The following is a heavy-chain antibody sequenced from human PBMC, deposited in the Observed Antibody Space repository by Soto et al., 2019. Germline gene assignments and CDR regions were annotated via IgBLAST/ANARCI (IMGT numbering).Heavy chain of an antibody. Sequence: PGASLKISCKGSGYSFTSYWIGWVRQMPGKGLEWMGIIYPGDSDTRYSPSFQGQVTISADKSISTAYLQWSSLKASDTAMYYCARHWVVPAAIGNYYYYYMDVWGKGTTVTVSS. CDR3: ARHWVVPAAIGNYYYYYMDV. CDR1: GYSFTSYW. V-gene: IGHV5-51*01. J-gene: IGHJ6*03. CDR2: IYPGDSDT. D-gene: IGHD2-2*01.